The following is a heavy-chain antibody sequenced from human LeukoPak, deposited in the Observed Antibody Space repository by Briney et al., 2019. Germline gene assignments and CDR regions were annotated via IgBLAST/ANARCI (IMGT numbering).Heavy chain of an antibody. Sequence: ASVKVSCKASGGTFSSYAISWVRRAPGQGLEWMGGIIPIFGTANYAQKFQGRVTITADESTSTAYMELSSLRSEDTAVYYCAREGKGSTYYFDYWGQGTLVTVSS. CDR2: IIPIFGTA. D-gene: IGHD2-15*01. V-gene: IGHV1-69*13. CDR3: AREGKGSTYYFDY. J-gene: IGHJ4*02. CDR1: GGTFSSYA.